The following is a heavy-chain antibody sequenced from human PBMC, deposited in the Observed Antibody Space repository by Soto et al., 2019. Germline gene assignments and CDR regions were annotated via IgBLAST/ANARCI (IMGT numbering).Heavy chain of an antibody. D-gene: IGHD2-2*02. J-gene: IGHJ5*02. Sequence: PSETLSLTCTVSGGSISSYYWSWIRQPPGKGLEWIGYIYYSGSTNYNPSLKSRVTISVDTSKNQFSLKLSSVTAADTAVYYCARGSDCSSTSCYKIPWFDPWGQGTLVTVSS. CDR1: GGSISSYY. V-gene: IGHV4-59*01. CDR3: ARGSDCSSTSCYKIPWFDP. CDR2: IYYSGST.